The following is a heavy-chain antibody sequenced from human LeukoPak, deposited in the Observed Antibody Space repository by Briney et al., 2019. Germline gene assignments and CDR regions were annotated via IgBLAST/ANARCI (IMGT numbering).Heavy chain of an antibody. V-gene: IGHV3-23*01. Sequence: GGTLRLSCAASGFTFRRYGMSWVRQAAGKGLKWVSSISGSGDSTYYADSVKGRFTISRDNSKNTLYLQMNSLRAEDTAVYYCAKIPYGSGSYFDYWGQGTLVAVSS. J-gene: IGHJ4*02. CDR2: ISGSGDST. CDR1: GFTFRRYG. CDR3: AKIPYGSGSYFDY. D-gene: IGHD3-10*01.